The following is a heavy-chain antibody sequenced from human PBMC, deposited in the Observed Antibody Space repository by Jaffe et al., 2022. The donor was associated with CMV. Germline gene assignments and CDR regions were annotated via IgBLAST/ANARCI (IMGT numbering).Heavy chain of an antibody. D-gene: IGHD6-6*01. Sequence: QVQLVESGGGVVQPGRSLRLSCAASGFTFSSYGMHWVRQAPGKGLEWVAVIWYDGSNKYYADSVKGRFTISRDNSKNTLYLQMNSLRAEDTAVYYCARAGYSSSSTPGGFDYWGQGTLVTVSS. CDR2: IWYDGSNK. J-gene: IGHJ4*02. V-gene: IGHV3-33*01. CDR3: ARAGYSSSSTPGGFDY. CDR1: GFTFSSYG.